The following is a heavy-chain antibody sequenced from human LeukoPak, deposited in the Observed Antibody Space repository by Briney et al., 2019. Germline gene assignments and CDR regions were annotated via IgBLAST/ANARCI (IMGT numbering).Heavy chain of an antibody. D-gene: IGHD1-14*01. V-gene: IGHV4-39*01. CDR1: GGSISSSTYY. J-gene: IGHJ4*02. CDR3: ARLRYEAVSDY. Sequence: PSETLSLTCNVSGGSISSSTYYWGWIRQPPGKGLEWIGSIYYSGSTYSNPSLKSRVTISVETSKNQFSLKLSSVTAADTAVYYCARLRYEAVSDYWGQGTLVTVSS. CDR2: IYYSGST.